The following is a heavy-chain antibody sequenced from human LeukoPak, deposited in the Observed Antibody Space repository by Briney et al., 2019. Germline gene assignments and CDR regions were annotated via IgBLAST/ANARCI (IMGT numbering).Heavy chain of an antibody. D-gene: IGHD1-26*01. CDR1: GFTFSGYA. Sequence: GSLRLSCVASGFTFSGYAMSWVRQAPGKGLEWVSAISSNGGSTYYANSVKGRFTISRDNSKNTLYLQMNSLRAEDTAVYYCARAKSGSYQGVDYWGQGTLVTVSS. V-gene: IGHV3-23*01. CDR3: ARAKSGSYQGVDY. CDR2: ISSNGGST. J-gene: IGHJ4*02.